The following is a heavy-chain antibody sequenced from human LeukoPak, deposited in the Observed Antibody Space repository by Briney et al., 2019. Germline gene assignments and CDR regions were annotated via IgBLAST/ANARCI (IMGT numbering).Heavy chain of an antibody. CDR3: AREYYYDSFGFDY. CDR2: IYYSGST. J-gene: IGHJ4*02. V-gene: IGHV4-59*08. D-gene: IGHD3-22*01. CDR1: GGSISSYY. Sequence: SETLSLNCTVSGGSISSYYWSWIRQPPGKGLEWIGYIYYSGSTNYNPSLKSRVTISVDTSKNQFSLKLSSVTAADTAVYYCAREYYYDSFGFDYWGQGTLVTVSS.